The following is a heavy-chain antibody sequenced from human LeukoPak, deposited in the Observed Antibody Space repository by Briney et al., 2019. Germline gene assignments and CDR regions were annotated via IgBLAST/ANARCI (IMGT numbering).Heavy chain of an antibody. V-gene: IGHV3-23*01. CDR2: ISGSGGRT. Sequence: PGGSLRLSCAAAGFTFSSYAMRWVRQAPGKGLEWVSAISGSGGRTYYADTVKGRFTISRDKSKNTLYLQLISLRAEDTAVYYCAKSVIFWSGYFGYYFDYWGQGTLVTVSS. CDR1: GFTFSSYA. J-gene: IGHJ4*02. D-gene: IGHD3-3*01. CDR3: AKSVIFWSGYFGYYFDY.